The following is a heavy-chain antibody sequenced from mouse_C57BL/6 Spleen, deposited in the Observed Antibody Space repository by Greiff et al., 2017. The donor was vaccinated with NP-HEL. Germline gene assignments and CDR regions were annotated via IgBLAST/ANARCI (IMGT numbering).Heavy chain of an antibody. CDR2: IHPSDSDT. D-gene: IGHD1-1*01. CDR1: GYTFTSYW. V-gene: IGHV1-74*01. CDR3: AINYYGSSYRFAY. Sequence: QVQLQQSGAELVKPGASVKVSCKASGYTFTSYWMHWVKQRPGQGLEWIGRIHPSDSDTNYNQKFKGKATLTVDKSSSTAYMQLSSLTSEDSAVYYCAINYYGSSYRFAYWGQGTLVTVSA. J-gene: IGHJ3*01.